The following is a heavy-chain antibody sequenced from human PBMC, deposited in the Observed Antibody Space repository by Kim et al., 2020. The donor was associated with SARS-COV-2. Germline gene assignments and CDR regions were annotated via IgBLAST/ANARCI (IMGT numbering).Heavy chain of an antibody. J-gene: IGHJ6*03. D-gene: IGHD5-12*01. CDR1: GFTFSSYG. CDR2: ISYDGSNK. Sequence: GGSLRLSCAASGFTFSSYGMHWVRQAPGKGLEWVAVISYDGSNKYYADSVKGRFTISRDNSKNTLYLQMNSLRAEDTAVYYCAKVSVATIYYYMDVWGKGTTVTVSS. V-gene: IGHV3-30*18. CDR3: AKVSVATIYYYMDV.